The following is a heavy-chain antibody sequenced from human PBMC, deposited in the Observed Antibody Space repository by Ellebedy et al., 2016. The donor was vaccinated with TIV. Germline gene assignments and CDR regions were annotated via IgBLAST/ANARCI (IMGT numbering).Heavy chain of an antibody. J-gene: IGHJ3*02. V-gene: IGHV3-11*01. CDR2: ITSRNSI. CDR3: ARDVSTETLDAFDI. CDR1: GFTFSDYS. D-gene: IGHD5/OR15-5a*01. Sequence: PGGSLRLSCKASGFTFSDYSMSWIRQAPGKGLEWISYITSRNSIFYSDSVKGRFTIPRDNAKHSLFLQMSSLRAEDTAVYYCARDVSTETLDAFDIWGQGTTLTVSS.